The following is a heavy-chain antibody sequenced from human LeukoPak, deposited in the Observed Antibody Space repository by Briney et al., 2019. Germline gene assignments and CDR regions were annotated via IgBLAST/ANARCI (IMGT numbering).Heavy chain of an antibody. D-gene: IGHD3-10*01. V-gene: IGHV1-18*01. Sequence: GASVKVSCKASGYTFTSYGISWVRQAPGQGLEWMGWISAYNGNTNYAQKLQGRVTMTTDTSTSTAYMELRSLRSDDTAVYYCARDEPYSPDCYGSGSGDAFDIWGQGTMVTVSS. CDR1: GYTFTSYG. J-gene: IGHJ3*02. CDR3: ARDEPYSPDCYGSGSGDAFDI. CDR2: ISAYNGNT.